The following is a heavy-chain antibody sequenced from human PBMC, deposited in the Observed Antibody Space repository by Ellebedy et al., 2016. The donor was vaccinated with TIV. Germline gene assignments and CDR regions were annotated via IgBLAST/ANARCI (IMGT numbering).Heavy chain of an antibody. CDR1: GFTFSNYA. Sequence: PGGSLRLSCAASGFTFSNYAMGWVRLAPGKGLEWVSTISGSGGSTYYADSVKGRFTISRDNSKNSLCLQMNSLRAEDTAVYYCARGASLYGDYVFDYWGQGTLVTVSS. CDR2: ISGSGGST. D-gene: IGHD4-17*01. V-gene: IGHV3-23*01. J-gene: IGHJ4*02. CDR3: ARGASLYGDYVFDY.